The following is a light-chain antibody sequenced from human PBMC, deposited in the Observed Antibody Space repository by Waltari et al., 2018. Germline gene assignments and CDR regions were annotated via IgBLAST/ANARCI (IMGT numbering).Light chain of an antibody. CDR3: QQYSSSPIT. Sequence: DIVLTQSPDSLAVSLGERATIDCWSSQSLFFGASGKNYLAWYQQKPGQPPKVLIYWASTREAGVPERISGSGAGAHFTLTVDSLQAEYVAVYYCQQYSSSPITFGQGTRLEI. V-gene: IGKV4-1*01. CDR1: QSLFFGASGKNY. CDR2: WAS. J-gene: IGKJ5*01.